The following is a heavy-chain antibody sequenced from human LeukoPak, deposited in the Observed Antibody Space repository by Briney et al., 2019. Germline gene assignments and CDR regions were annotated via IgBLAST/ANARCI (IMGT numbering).Heavy chain of an antibody. CDR3: ARHFGYSSSSLDY. J-gene: IGHJ4*02. D-gene: IGHD6-6*01. CDR2: IYYSGST. Sequence: SETLSLTFTVSGGSISSRTYYWGWIRQPPGKGLEWIGSIYYSGSTYYNPSLKSRVTIYVDTPKNQFSLKLSSVTAADTAVYYCARHFGYSSSSLDYWGQGTLVTVSS. CDR1: GGSISSRTYY. V-gene: IGHV4-39*01.